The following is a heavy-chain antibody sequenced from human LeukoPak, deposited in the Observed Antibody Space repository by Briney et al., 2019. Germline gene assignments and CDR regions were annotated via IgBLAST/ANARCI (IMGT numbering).Heavy chain of an antibody. CDR3: AGDYAYYYDSSGYFHWFDP. V-gene: IGHV4-4*07. J-gene: IGHJ5*02. CDR2: IYTSGST. D-gene: IGHD3-22*01. CDR1: GGSISSYY. Sequence: PSETLSLTCTVSGGSISSYYWSWIRQPAGKGLEWIGRIYTSGSTNYNPSLKSRVTMSVDTSKNQFSLKLSSVTAADTAVYYCAGDYAYYYDSSGYFHWFDPWGQGTLVTVSS.